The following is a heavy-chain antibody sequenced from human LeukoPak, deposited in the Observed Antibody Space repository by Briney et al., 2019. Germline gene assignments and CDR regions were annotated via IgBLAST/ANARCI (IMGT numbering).Heavy chain of an antibody. CDR2: VFYSGSS. CDR3: AREVAGTPWIDY. Sequence: PSETLSLTCTVSGGSISSSSYHWGWIRQSPGRGLEWIGSVFYSGSSYYNPSLKSRVTISVDTSKNQFSLKLSSVTAADTAVYFCAREVAGTPWIDYWGQGTLVTVSS. D-gene: IGHD6-19*01. V-gene: IGHV4-39*02. J-gene: IGHJ4*02. CDR1: GGSISSSSYH.